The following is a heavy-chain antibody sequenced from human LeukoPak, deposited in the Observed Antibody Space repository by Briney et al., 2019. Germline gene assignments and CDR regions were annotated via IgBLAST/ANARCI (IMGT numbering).Heavy chain of an antibody. CDR3: ARVILQDIVVVPAAEGGAFDI. CDR2: ISTYNGNT. D-gene: IGHD2-2*01. V-gene: IGHV1-18*01. J-gene: IGHJ3*02. Sequence: ASVKVSCKASGGTFSSYAISWVRQAPGQGLEWMGWISTYNGNTNYAQKLQGRVTMTTDTSTSTAYMELRSLRSDDTAVYYCARVILQDIVVVPAAEGGAFDIWGQGTMVTVSS. CDR1: GGTFSSYA.